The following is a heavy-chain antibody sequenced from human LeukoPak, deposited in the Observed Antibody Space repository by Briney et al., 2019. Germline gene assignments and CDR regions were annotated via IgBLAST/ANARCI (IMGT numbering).Heavy chain of an antibody. CDR3: AKGRDYGDY. J-gene: IGHJ4*02. CDR1: GFTFSSYW. Sequence: PGGSLRLSCEVSGFTFSSYWMTWVRQAPGKGLQWWANINQDGREKYYMDSMKGRLTISRDNTENSVFLQMTSLRHEDTAMYFCAKGRDYGDYWGQGTLVAVSS. V-gene: IGHV3-7*01. CDR2: INQDGREK.